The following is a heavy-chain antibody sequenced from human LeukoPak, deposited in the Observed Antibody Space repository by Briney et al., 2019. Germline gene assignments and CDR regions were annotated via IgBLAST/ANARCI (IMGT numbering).Heavy chain of an antibody. D-gene: IGHD6-13*01. J-gene: IGHJ4*02. CDR3: ARTSGVSAAGSPYHFDY. CDR1: GYTFHNYG. Sequence: ASVKVSCKASGYTFHNYGISWVRQAPGQGLEWMGWISPYSGNTDYTDRLQGRVTMTTDTSTTTAFMELGSLRSDDTAVYYCARTSGVSAAGSPYHFDYWGQGTLVTVRS. V-gene: IGHV1-18*01. CDR2: ISPYSGNT.